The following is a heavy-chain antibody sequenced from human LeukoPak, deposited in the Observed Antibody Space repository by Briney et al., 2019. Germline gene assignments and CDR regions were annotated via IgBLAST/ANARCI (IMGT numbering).Heavy chain of an antibody. D-gene: IGHD1-26*01. J-gene: IGHJ4*02. V-gene: IGHV4-59*04. Sequence: PSETLSLTCTVSGGSISSYYWNWIRQPPGEGLEWIGSIYHSGSTYYNPSLKSRVTISVDTSKNQFSLKLSSVTAADTAVYYCARSPSVVGATRFDYWGQGTLVTVSS. CDR3: ARSPSVVGATRFDY. CDR1: GGSISSYY. CDR2: IYHSGST.